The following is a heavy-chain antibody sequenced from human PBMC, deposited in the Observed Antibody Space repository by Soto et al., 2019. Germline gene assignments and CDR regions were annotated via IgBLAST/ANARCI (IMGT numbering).Heavy chain of an antibody. V-gene: IGHV3-9*01. CDR1: GFTFDDYA. J-gene: IGHJ4*02. D-gene: IGHD2-2*01. Sequence: GGSLRLSCAASGFTFDDYAMHWVRQAPGKGLEWVSGISWNSGSIGYADSVKGRFTISRDNAKNSLYLQMNSLRAEDTALYYCAKDIGSTGLLYFDYWGQGTLVTVSS. CDR2: ISWNSGSI. CDR3: AKDIGSTGLLYFDY.